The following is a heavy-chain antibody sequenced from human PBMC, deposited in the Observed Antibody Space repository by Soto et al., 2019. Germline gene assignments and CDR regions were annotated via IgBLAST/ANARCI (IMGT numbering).Heavy chain of an antibody. CDR3: AREEIAAAYNWFDP. D-gene: IGHD6-13*01. CDR2: TYYSSKWYY. CDR1: GDSVSSNSAT. Sequence: SQTLSLTCAISGDSVSSNSATWNWIRQSPSRGLEWLGRTYYSSKWYYDYAVSVKSRVTINPDTSKNQFSLQLNSVTPEDTAVYYCAREEIAAAYNWFDPWGQGTLVTVSS. J-gene: IGHJ5*02. V-gene: IGHV6-1*01.